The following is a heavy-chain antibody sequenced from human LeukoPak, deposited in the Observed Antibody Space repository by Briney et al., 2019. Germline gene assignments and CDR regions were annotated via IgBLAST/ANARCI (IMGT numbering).Heavy chain of an antibody. Sequence: SETLSLTCTVSGDSISSRTYYWGWIRQPPGQGLEWIGSIYYSGSTFYNPSLKSRVTISIDTSKNQFSLKLTSVTAADTAVYYCARGKVVAGTPGQNSWDNWGQGILVTVSS. D-gene: IGHD6-19*01. J-gene: IGHJ4*02. CDR1: GDSISSRTYY. CDR3: ARGKVVAGTPGQNSWDN. V-gene: IGHV4-39*07. CDR2: IYYSGST.